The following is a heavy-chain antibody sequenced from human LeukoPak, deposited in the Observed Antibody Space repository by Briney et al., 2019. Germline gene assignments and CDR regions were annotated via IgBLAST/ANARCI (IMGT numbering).Heavy chain of an antibody. D-gene: IGHD6-19*01. J-gene: IGHJ2*01. CDR1: GGSISSSSYY. V-gene: IGHV4-39*01. CDR2: IYYSGST. CDR3: ARCPSSGWYLEYWYFDL. Sequence: SETLSLTCTVSGGSISSSSYYWGWIRQPPGKGLEWIGSIYYSGSTYYNPSLKSRVTISVDTSKNQFPLKLSSVTAADTAVYYCARCPSSGWYLEYWYFDLWGRGTLVTVSS.